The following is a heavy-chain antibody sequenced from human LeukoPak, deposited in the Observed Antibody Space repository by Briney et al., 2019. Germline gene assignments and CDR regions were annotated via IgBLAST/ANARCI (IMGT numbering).Heavy chain of an antibody. D-gene: IGHD6-19*01. V-gene: IGHV3-30-3*01. CDR1: GFTFSSYA. J-gene: IGHJ4*02. CDR2: ISYDGSNK. CDR3: ARVAVAGTLDY. Sequence: GRSLRLSCAASGFTFSSYAMHWVRQAPGKGLEWVAVISYDGSNKYYADSVKGRFTISRDNSKNTLYLQMNSLRAEDTAVYYCARVAVAGTLDYWGQGTLVTVSS.